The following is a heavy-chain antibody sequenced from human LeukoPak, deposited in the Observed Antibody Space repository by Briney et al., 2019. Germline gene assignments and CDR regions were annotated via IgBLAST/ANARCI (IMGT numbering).Heavy chain of an antibody. D-gene: IGHD6-13*01. CDR2: IIHIFGTA. V-gene: IGHV1-69*05. J-gene: IGHJ4*02. CDR1: GGTFSSYA. Sequence: ASVKVSCKASGGTFSSYAISWVRQAPGQGLEWMGRIIHIFGTANYAQKFQGRVTITTDESTSTAYMELSSLRSEDTAVYYCARDLMGGYSSSWYYFDYWGQGTLVTVSS. CDR3: ARDLMGGYSSSWYYFDY.